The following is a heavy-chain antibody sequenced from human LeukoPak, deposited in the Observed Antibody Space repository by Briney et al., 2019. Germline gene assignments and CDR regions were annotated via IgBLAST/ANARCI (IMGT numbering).Heavy chain of an antibody. CDR3: ARGRVVIPEGPDY. CDR2: IWYDGSDK. V-gene: IGHV3-33*01. D-gene: IGHD3-10*01. CDR1: GFSFSNHG. Sequence: PGGSLRLSCAASGFSFSNHGMHWVRQAPGKGLEWVALIWYDGSDKYYADSVKGRFTISRDNSKNTLHLQMNSLRAEDTAVYYCARGRVVIPEGPDYWGQGTLVTVSS. J-gene: IGHJ4*02.